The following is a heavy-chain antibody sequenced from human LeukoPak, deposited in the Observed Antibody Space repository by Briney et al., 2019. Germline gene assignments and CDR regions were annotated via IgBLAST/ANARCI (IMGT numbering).Heavy chain of an antibody. CDR3: ARDKLRLRLTFDY. CDR2: IKQDGSEK. V-gene: IGHV3-7*01. CDR1: GFTFTTYW. D-gene: IGHD5-12*01. Sequence: PGGSLRLSCAASGFTFTTYWMGWVRQAPGKGLEWVASIKQDGSEKYYVDSVKGRFSISRDNAENSLYLQMNSLRAEDTAIYYCARDKLRLRLTFDYWGQGTLVSVSS. J-gene: IGHJ4*02.